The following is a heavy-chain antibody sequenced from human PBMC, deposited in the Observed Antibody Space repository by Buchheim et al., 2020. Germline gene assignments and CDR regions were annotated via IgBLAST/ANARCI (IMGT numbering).Heavy chain of an antibody. CDR3: AREAYSGYDGGIDL. V-gene: IGHV3-48*01. J-gene: IGHJ4*02. Sequence: EVQLVESGGGLVQPGGSLRLSCAASTFTFSDYSMSWVRQAPGKGLEWVSYLGRSSTPIYYAASVKGRFTISRDNAKNSLYLQMNSLRSEDTALYYCAREAYSGYDGGIDLWGQG. D-gene: IGHD5-12*01. CDR1: TFTFSDYS. CDR2: LGRSSTPI.